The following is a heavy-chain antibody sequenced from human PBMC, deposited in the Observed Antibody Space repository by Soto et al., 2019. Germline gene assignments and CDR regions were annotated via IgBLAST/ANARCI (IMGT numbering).Heavy chain of an antibody. CDR2: ISYDGSNK. J-gene: IGHJ3*02. D-gene: IGHD3-22*01. V-gene: IGHV3-30-3*01. Sequence: PGGSLRLSCAASGFTFSSYAMHWVRQAPGKGLEWVAVISYDGSNKYYADSVKGRFTISRDNSKNTLYLQMNSLRAEDTAVYYCARDGATMIVVVNAIDIWGQGTMVTVS. CDR3: ARDGATMIVVVNAIDI. CDR1: GFTFSSYA.